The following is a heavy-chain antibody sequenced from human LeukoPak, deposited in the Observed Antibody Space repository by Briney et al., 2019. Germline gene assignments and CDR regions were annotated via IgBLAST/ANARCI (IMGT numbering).Heavy chain of an antibody. CDR3: ARDDVVVTARFDY. CDR1: GFTLSTYS. CDR2: ISSSSSTI. J-gene: IGHJ4*02. V-gene: IGHV3-48*01. Sequence: GGSLRLSCAASGFTLSTYSINWVRQAPGTGREWGSYISSSSSTIYYADFVKGRFTISRDNAKNSLYLQMNSRRAEDTAVYYCARDDVVVTARFDYWGQGTLVTVSS. D-gene: IGHD2-21*02.